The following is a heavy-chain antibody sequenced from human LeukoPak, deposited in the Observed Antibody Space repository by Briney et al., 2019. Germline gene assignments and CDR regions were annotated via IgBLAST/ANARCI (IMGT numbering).Heavy chain of an antibody. CDR3: ARGTVAGGGFDY. Sequence: PSETLSLTCAVYGGSFSGYYWSWIRQPPGKGLEWIGEINHSGSTNYNPSLKSRVTISVDTSKNQFSLKLSSVTAADTAVYYCARGTVAGGGFDYWGQGTLVTVSS. CDR2: INHSGST. J-gene: IGHJ4*02. V-gene: IGHV4-34*01. D-gene: IGHD6-19*01. CDR1: GGSFSGYY.